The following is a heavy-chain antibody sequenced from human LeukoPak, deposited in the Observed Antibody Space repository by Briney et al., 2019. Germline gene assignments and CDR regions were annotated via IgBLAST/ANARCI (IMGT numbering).Heavy chain of an antibody. CDR2: ISSSSGCI. CDR3: AREYYYDSSGSYGFDI. D-gene: IGHD3-22*01. CDR1: GFTFSSYS. Sequence: PGGSLRLSCAASGFTFSSYSVNWVRQAPGKGLEWVSSISSSSGCIYYADSVKGRFTISRDNAKSSLYLQMKGLRAEDTAVYYCAREYYYDSSGSYGFDIWGQGTMVTVSS. V-gene: IGHV3-21*01. J-gene: IGHJ3*02.